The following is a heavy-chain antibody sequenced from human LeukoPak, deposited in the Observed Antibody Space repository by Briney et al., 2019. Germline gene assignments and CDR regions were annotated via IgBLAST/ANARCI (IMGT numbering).Heavy chain of an antibody. CDR3: AKDLSADILTGYLDY. V-gene: IGHV3-23*01. D-gene: IGHD3-9*01. CDR1: GFTFSSYA. Sequence: GGSLRLSCAASGFTFSSYAMSWVRQAPGKGLEWVSAISGSGGSTYYADSVKGRFTISRDNSKNTLYLQMNSLRAEDMAVYYCAKDLSADILTGYLDYWGQGTLVTVSS. CDR2: ISGSGGST. J-gene: IGHJ4*02.